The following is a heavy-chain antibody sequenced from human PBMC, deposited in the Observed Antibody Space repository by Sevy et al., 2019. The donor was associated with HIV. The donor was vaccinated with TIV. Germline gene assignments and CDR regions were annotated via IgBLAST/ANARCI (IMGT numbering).Heavy chain of an antibody. J-gene: IGHJ6*02. Sequence: ASVKVSCKASGYTFTSYGISWVRQAPGQGLEWMGWISAYNGNTNYAQKLQGRVTMTTDTSTSTAYMELRSLRSDDTAVYYCAGAATSFGNGYYYYGMDVWGQGTTVTVSS. CDR2: ISAYNGNT. CDR3: AGAATSFGNGYYYYGMDV. CDR1: GYTFTSYG. D-gene: IGHD3-3*01. V-gene: IGHV1-18*01.